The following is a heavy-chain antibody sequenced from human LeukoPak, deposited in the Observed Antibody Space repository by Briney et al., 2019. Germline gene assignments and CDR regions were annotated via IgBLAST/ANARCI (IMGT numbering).Heavy chain of an antibody. J-gene: IGHJ5*02. D-gene: IGHD6-13*01. Sequence: ASVKVSCKASGYTFTSYDINWARQATGQGLEWMGWMNPNSGNTGYAQKFQGRVTMTRNTSISTAYMELSSLRSEDTAVYYCAGSIAAAGTGWFDPWGQGTLVTVSS. CDR3: AGSIAAAGTGWFDP. CDR1: GYTFTSYD. V-gene: IGHV1-8*01. CDR2: MNPNSGNT.